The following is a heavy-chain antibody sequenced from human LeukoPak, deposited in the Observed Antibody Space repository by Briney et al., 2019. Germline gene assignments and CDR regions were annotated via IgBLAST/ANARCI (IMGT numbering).Heavy chain of an antibody. CDR3: ATSQLLWFGELDG. D-gene: IGHD3-10*01. CDR1: GGSISSSNYY. J-gene: IGHJ4*02. V-gene: IGHV4-39*01. CDR2: IYYSGST. Sequence: SETLSLTCTVSGGSISSSNYYWGWLRQPPGKGLEWIGSIYYSGSTYYNPSLKSRVPISVDTSKNQFSLKLSSVTAADTAVYYCATSQLLWFGELDGWGQGTLVTVSS.